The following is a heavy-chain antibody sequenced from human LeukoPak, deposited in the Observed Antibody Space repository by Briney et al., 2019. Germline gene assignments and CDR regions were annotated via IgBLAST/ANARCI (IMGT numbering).Heavy chain of an antibody. CDR1: GLTFSSYS. D-gene: IGHD3-10*01. J-gene: IGHJ4*02. CDR3: ARDGSGKPLDTDY. Sequence: GGSLRLSCAASGLTFSSYSMNWVRQAPGKGLEWVSYISSSGTIYYADSVKGRFTISRDNAKNSLYLQMNSLRAEDTAVYYCARDGSGKPLDTDYWGQGTLVTVSS. V-gene: IGHV3-48*04. CDR2: ISSSGTI.